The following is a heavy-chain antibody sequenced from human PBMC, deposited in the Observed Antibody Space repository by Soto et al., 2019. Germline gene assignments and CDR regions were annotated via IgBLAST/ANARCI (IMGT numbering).Heavy chain of an antibody. CDR1: GGTFSSYA. CDR3: ARVVGYSYGPLRGYYYYGMDV. D-gene: IGHD5-18*01. Sequence: SVKVSCKASGGTFSSYAISWVRQAPGQGLDWMGGIIPIFGTANYAQKFQGRVTITADESTSTAYMELSSLRSEDTAVYYCARVVGYSYGPLRGYYYYGMDVWGK. J-gene: IGHJ6*04. V-gene: IGHV1-69*13. CDR2: IIPIFGTA.